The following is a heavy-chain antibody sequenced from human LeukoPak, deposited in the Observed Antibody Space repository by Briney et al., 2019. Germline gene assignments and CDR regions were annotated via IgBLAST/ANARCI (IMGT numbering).Heavy chain of an antibody. D-gene: IGHD4-17*01. J-gene: IGHJ4*02. CDR1: GGSISSYS. CDR3: ARDGDYGDFDY. V-gene: IGHV4-59*01. CDR2: IYYSGST. Sequence: SETLSLTCTVSGGSISSYSWSWTRQPPGKGLEWIGYIYYSGSTNYNPSLKIRATISVDTSKNQFSLKLSSVTAADTAVYYCARDGDYGDFDYWGQGTLVTVSS.